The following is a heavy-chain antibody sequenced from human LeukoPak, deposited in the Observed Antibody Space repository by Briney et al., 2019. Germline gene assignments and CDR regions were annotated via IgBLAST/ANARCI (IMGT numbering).Heavy chain of an antibody. Sequence: PSETLSLTCTVSGGSISSYYWSWIRQPAGKGLEWIGRIYASGSTNYNPSLKSRVTISVDKSKNQFSLKLTSVTAADTAVYYCARDRGGGDPSIMDYWGQGTLVTVSS. V-gene: IGHV4-4*07. J-gene: IGHJ4*02. CDR2: IYASGST. D-gene: IGHD2-21*02. CDR1: GGSISSYY. CDR3: ARDRGGGDPSIMDY.